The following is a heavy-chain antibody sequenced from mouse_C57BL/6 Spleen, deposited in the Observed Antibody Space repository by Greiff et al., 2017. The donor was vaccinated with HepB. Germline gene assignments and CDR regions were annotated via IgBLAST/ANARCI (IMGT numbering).Heavy chain of an antibody. V-gene: IGHV1-50*01. CDR3: ARGGAYYSNCGAY. Sequence: QVQLQQPGAELVKPGASVKLSCKASGYTFTSYWMQWVKQRPGQGLEWIGEIDPSDSYTNYNQKFKGKATLTVDTSSSTAYMQLSSLTSEDSAVYYCARGGAYYSNCGAYWGQGTLVTVSA. D-gene: IGHD2-5*01. CDR1: GYTFTSYW. CDR2: IDPSDSYT. J-gene: IGHJ3*01.